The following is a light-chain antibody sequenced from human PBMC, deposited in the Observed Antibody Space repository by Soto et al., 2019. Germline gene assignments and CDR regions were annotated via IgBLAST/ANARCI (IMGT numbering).Light chain of an antibody. J-gene: IGKJ1*01. CDR1: QSLSSN. CDR3: QQYGSSGT. V-gene: IGKV3-20*01. CDR2: GAS. Sequence: EIVLRQSPATLSVSPGERATLSCRASQSLSSNLAWYQQKVGQPPRLLIYGASNRATGIPDRFSGSGSGTDFTLTISRLEPEDFAVYYCQQYGSSGTFGQGTKVDIK.